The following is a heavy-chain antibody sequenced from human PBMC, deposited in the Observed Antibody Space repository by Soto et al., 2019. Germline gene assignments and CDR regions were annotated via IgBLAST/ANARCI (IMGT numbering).Heavy chain of an antibody. CDR3: SGCGGGACHQNYGMDV. J-gene: IGHJ6*02. D-gene: IGHD2-21*02. Sequence: EVHLVESGGGLVKPGGSLRISCAVSGFTFSTCTMNWVRQAPGKGLEWVSSISPSTSHIYYADSVKGRFTISRDNAKNALFLQRNSVRAEDTAVYYCSGCGGGACHQNYGMDVWGQETTVTVSS. CDR2: ISPSTSHI. CDR1: GFTFSTCT. V-gene: IGHV3-21*01.